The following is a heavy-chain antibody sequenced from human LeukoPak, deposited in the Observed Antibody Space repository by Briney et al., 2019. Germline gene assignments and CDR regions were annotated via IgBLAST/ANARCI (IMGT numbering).Heavy chain of an antibody. V-gene: IGHV3-21*01. J-gene: IGHJ4*02. CDR3: ASRVGATDY. D-gene: IGHD1-26*01. CDR2: ISSSSSYI. CDR1: GFTFSSYS. Sequence: KPGGSLRLSCAASGFTFSSYSMNWVRQAPGKGLEWVSSISSSSSYIYHADSVKGRFTISRDNAKNSLYLQMNSLRAEDTAVYYCASRVGATDYWGQGTLVTVSS.